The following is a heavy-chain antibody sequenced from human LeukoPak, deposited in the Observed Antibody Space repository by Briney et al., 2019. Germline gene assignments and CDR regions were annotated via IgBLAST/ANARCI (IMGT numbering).Heavy chain of an antibody. CDR2: INHSGST. CDR1: GGSFSGYY. J-gene: IGHJ4*02. Sequence: SETLSLTCAVYGGSFSGYYWSWIRQPPGKGLEWIGEINHSGSTNYNPSLKSRVTISVDTSKNQFSLKLSSVTAADTAVYYCARRKTIFGVVPYYFDSWGQGTLVTVSS. D-gene: IGHD3-3*01. V-gene: IGHV4-34*01. CDR3: ARRKTIFGVVPYYFDS.